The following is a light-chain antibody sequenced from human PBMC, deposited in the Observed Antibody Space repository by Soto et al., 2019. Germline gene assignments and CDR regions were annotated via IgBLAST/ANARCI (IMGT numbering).Light chain of an antibody. CDR3: QHYNSYSEA. CDR1: QTISSW. CDR2: KAS. Sequence: DIQMSQSPSTLSGSVGDRVTITCRASQTISSWLAWYQQKPGKAPKLLIYKASTLKSGVPSRFSGSGSGTEFTLTISCLQPDDFAPYYCQHYNSYSEAFGLVAKADI. J-gene: IGKJ1*01. V-gene: IGKV1-5*03.